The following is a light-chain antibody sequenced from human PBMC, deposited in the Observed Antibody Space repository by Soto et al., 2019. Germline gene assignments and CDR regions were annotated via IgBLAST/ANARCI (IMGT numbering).Light chain of an antibody. V-gene: IGLV1-44*01. CDR3: EAWDDSLYGAV. CDR1: SSNIGANP. Sequence: QSVLTQPPSASGTPGQRGTISCSGSSSNIGANPINWYQQLPGTAPKLLIYNNDQRPSGVPDRFSASKSGTSASLAISGLQSEDEADYYCEAWDDSLYGAVLGGGTKLTVL. J-gene: IGLJ2*01. CDR2: NND.